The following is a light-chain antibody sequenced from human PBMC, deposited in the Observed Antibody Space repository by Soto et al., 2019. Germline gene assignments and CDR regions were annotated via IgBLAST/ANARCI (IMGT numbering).Light chain of an antibody. CDR3: QQSYSTPPIT. CDR1: QSISSY. CDR2: AAS. J-gene: IGKJ5*01. V-gene: IGKV1-39*01. Sequence: DIQMTQSPSSLSASVGDRVTITGLASQSISSYLNWYQQKPGKAPKLLIYAASSLQSGVPSRFSGSGSGTDFTLTISSLQPEDFATYYCQQSYSTPPITFGQGTRLEIK.